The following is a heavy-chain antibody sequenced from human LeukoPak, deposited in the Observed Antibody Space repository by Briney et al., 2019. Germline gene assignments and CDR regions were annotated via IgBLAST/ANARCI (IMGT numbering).Heavy chain of an antibody. V-gene: IGHV1-18*01. CDR2: MSSDNGNT. D-gene: IGHD5-12*01. CDR1: GHSINTFG. CDR3: ANVAKGRYFFYYMDV. Sequence: ASVKVSCKTSGHSINTFGINWVRQAPGQGLEWIGWMSSDNGNTNYADKFQGRVTITRDTSRTTAYMELRSLRSDDTAVYFCANVAKGRYFFYYMDVWGAGTTVTVSS. J-gene: IGHJ6*03.